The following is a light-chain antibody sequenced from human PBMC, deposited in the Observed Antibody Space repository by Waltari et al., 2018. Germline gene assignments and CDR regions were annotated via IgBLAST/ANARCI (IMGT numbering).Light chain of an antibody. J-gene: IGLJ3*02. Sequence: QSVLTQPPSVSGAPGPRVTISRTGSGPNNGAGYDVHWYQQLPRAAPKLLIYGSTSRPLGVPARFFGSTSGTSASLAITGLQAEDEADYYCQSYDTSLSVVFGGGTKLTVL. CDR3: QSYDTSLSVV. CDR1: GPNNGAGYD. V-gene: IGLV1-40*01. CDR2: GST.